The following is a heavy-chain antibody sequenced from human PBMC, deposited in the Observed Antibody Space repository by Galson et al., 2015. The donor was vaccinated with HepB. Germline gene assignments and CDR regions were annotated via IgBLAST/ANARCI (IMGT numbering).Heavy chain of an antibody. CDR1: GGSVSSGSYY. J-gene: IGHJ4*02. D-gene: IGHD3-22*01. CDR3: ARGGGYYDSSGYRLGFFDY. CDR2: IYYSGST. Sequence: LSLTCTVSGGSVSSGSYYWSWIRQPPGKGLEWIGYIYYSGSTNYNPSLKSRVTISVDTFKNQFSLKLSSVTAADTAVYYCARGGGYYDSSGYRLGFFDYWGQGTLVAVSS. V-gene: IGHV4-61*01.